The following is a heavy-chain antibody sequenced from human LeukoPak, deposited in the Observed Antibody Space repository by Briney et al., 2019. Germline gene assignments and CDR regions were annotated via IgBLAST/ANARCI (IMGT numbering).Heavy chain of an antibody. D-gene: IGHD6-13*01. Sequence: PGGSLRLSCAASGFTFSSYAMHWVRQAPGKGLEWVAVISYDGSNKYYADSVKGRFTISRDNSKNTLYLQMNSLRAEDTAVYYCARDPPGIAAADPLHAFDIWGQGTMVTVSS. CDR3: ARDPPGIAAADPLHAFDI. CDR2: ISYDGSNK. V-gene: IGHV3-30-3*01. CDR1: GFTFSSYA. J-gene: IGHJ3*02.